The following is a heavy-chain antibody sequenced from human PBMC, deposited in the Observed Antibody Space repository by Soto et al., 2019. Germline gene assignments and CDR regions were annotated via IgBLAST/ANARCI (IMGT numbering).Heavy chain of an antibody. D-gene: IGHD5-18*01. V-gene: IGHV1-3*01. CDR2: LNPDTGNT. J-gene: IGHJ3*01. CDR1: GFTFSDNL. Sequence: QVQLVQSGAELKKPGASVNISCTASGFTFSDNLINWVRQVPGQGLEWMGWLNPDTGNTIYSETFQGRVTISRHPAASIDYLELSGLENEDTALYFCARDIQSVGPRANDAFDVWGQGTMITVSS. CDR3: ARDIQSVGPRANDAFDV.